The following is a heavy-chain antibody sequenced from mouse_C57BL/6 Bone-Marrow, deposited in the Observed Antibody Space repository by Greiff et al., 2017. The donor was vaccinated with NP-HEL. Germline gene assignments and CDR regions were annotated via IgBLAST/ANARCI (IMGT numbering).Heavy chain of an antibody. CDR1: GFSLTSYG. CDR2: IWSGGST. CDR3: AKNPPLLEAYAMDY. V-gene: IGHV2-4*01. D-gene: IGHD2-14*01. Sequence: QVQLQQSGPGLVQPSQSLSITCTVSGFSLTSYGVHWVRQPPGKGLEWLGVIWSGGSTDYNAAFISRLSISKDNSKSQVFFKMNSLQADDTAIYYCAKNPPLLEAYAMDYWGQGTSVTVSS. J-gene: IGHJ4*01.